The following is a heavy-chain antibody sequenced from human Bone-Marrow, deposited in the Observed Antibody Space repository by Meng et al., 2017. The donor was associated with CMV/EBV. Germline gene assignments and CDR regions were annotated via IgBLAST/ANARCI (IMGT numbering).Heavy chain of an antibody. CDR2: ISYDRSNK. J-gene: IGHJ4*02. CDR3: ASVGGGSDV. Sequence: GESLKISCAASEFTFSIYAMHWVRQAPGKGLAWVAVISYDRSNKYYADSVKGRFTISRDKSKNTLYLQMNNLRTGDTAVYYCASVGGGSDVWGQGTLVTVSS. V-gene: IGHV3-30*04. CDR1: EFTFSIYA. D-gene: IGHD3-16*01.